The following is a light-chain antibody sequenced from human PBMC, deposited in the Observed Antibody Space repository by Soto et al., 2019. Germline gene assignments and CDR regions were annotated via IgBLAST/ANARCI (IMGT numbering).Light chain of an antibody. CDR2: GAS. J-gene: IGKJ1*01. CDR1: QSVSSSY. CDR3: QQYGSSPPWT. V-gene: IGKV3-20*01. Sequence: EIVLTQSPGTLSLSPGERATLSCRASQSVSSSYLAWYQQKPGQARRLFIYGASSRAIGIPDRFSGSGSGTDFTLTISRLETEDSALSYCQQYGSSPPWTFGQGTKVEIK.